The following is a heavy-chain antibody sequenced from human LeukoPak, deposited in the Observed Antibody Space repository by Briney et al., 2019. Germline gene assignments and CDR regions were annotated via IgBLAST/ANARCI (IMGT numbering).Heavy chain of an antibody. Sequence: ASVKVSCKASGYTFTISWVRQAPGQGLEWMGWISAYNGNTNYAQKLQSRVTMTTDTSTSTAYMELRSLRSDDTAVYYCARGQSIAAVGGFYYYYYMDVWGKGTTVTISS. CDR3: ARGQSIAAVGGFYYYYYMDV. CDR1: GYTFT. D-gene: IGHD6-13*01. V-gene: IGHV1-18*01. J-gene: IGHJ6*03. CDR2: ISAYNGNT.